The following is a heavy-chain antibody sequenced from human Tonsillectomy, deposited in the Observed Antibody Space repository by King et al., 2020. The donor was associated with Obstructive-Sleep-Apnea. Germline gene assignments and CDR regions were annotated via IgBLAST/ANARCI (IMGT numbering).Heavy chain of an antibody. CDR3: ARLEYDSSGYYCALDY. D-gene: IGHD3-22*01. J-gene: IGHJ4*02. CDR2: IYPGDSDT. Sequence: QLVQSGAEVKNPGESLKISCEGSGYSFTGYWIGWVRQMPGKGLEWMGIIYPGDSDTKYSPSFQGQVTISADKSIRTAYLQWSSLKASDTAMYSCARLEYDSSGYYCALDYWGQGTLVTVSS. CDR1: GYSFTGYW. V-gene: IGHV5-51*01.